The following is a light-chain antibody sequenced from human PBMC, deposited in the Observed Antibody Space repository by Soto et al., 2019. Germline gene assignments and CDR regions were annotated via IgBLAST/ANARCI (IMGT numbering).Light chain of an antibody. CDR1: SSNLGSNI. CDR2: SNS. J-gene: IGLJ1*01. CDR3: AAWDDSLNGHV. Sequence: QSVLTQPPSASGTPGQRVTISCSGSSSNLGSNIVNWYQQVPGTAPKLLIYSNSQRPSGVPDRFSGSKSGTSASLAISGLQSEDEADYFCAAWDDSLNGHVFGTGTKLTVL. V-gene: IGLV1-44*01.